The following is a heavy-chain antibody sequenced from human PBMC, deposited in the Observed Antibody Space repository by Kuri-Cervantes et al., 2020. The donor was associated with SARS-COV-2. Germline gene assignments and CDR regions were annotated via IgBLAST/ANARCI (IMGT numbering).Heavy chain of an antibody. CDR2: ISSSGSTI. J-gene: IGHJ4*02. D-gene: IGHD2-15*01. V-gene: IGHV3-11*04. CDR1: GFIFSDFY. CDR3: AKDQHGIVVVVAAIDY. Sequence: GESLKISCAASGFIFSDFYMRWIRQAPGKGLEWVSYISSSGSTIYYADSVKGRFTISRDNAKNSLYLQMNSLRAEDTAVYYCAKDQHGIVVVVAAIDYWGQGTLVTVSS.